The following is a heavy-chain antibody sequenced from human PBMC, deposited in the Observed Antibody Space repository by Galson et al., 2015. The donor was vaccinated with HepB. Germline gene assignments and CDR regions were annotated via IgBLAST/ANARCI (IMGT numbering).Heavy chain of an antibody. Sequence: SLRLSCAASGFTFSSYSMNWVRQAPGKGLEWVSYISSSSSTIYYADSVKGRFTISRDNAKNSLYLQMNSLRDEDTAVYYCARIGDLLSRYCSSTSCVVWGQGTLVTVSS. CDR3: ARIGDLLSRYCSSTSCVV. J-gene: IGHJ4*02. CDR1: GFTFSSYS. V-gene: IGHV3-48*02. CDR2: ISSSSSTI. D-gene: IGHD2-2*01.